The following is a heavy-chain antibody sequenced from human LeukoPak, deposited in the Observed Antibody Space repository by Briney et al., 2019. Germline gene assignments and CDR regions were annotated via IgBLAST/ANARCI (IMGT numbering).Heavy chain of an antibody. V-gene: IGHV3-48*02. D-gene: IGHD4-17*01. CDR2: ISSSSSTI. CDR1: GFTFSSYS. CDR3: AREISATVTPYYFDY. Sequence: PGGSLRLSCAASGFTFSSYSMNWVRQAPGKGLEWVSYISSSSSTIYYADSVKGRFTISRDNAKNSLYLQTNSLRDEDTAVYYCAREISATVTPYYFDYWGQGTLVTVSS. J-gene: IGHJ4*02.